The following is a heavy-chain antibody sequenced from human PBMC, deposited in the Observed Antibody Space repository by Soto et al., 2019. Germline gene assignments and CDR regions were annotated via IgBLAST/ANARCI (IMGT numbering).Heavy chain of an antibody. CDR2: INSDGSYT. CDR3: ARGGHCSVGVCYSVGENLDY. D-gene: IGHD2-15*01. V-gene: IGHV3-74*01. J-gene: IGHJ4*02. Sequence: EVQLVESGGGLVQPGGSLRLSCAASGFTFSSYWIHWVREAPGKGLVWVSRINSDGSYTTYADSVKGRFTISRDNAKNTLFLQMNSLSAEDTAVYYCARGGHCSVGVCYSVGENLDYWGQGTLVTVSS. CDR1: GFTFSSYW.